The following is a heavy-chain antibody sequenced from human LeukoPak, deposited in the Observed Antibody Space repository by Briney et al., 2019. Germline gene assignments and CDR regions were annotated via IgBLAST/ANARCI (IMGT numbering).Heavy chain of an antibody. Sequence: GGSLRLSCAASGFSFSDYGMHWVRQAPGKGLEWVAFSRKDGYNTYYADSVKGRFTISRDTSNKMVYLQMNSLRTEDMAVYYCAKDRAGNSWNFDYWGQGTLVAVSS. J-gene: IGHJ4*02. CDR2: SRKDGYNT. V-gene: IGHV3-30*02. D-gene: IGHD6-13*01. CDR3: AKDRAGNSWNFDY. CDR1: GFSFSDYG.